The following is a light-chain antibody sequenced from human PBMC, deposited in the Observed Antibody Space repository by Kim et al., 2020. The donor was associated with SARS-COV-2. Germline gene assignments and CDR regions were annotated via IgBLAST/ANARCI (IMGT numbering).Light chain of an antibody. J-gene: IGKJ1*01. Sequence: AFVGDIIIITCRASQRSDNCLNWYQQTPENAPPLIIFASINLKRVASRRFSGSGAGTEFTLIISSLPPEDSATYCCQESYTAPPTFGQGTKVDIK. V-gene: IGKV1-39*01. CDR1: QRSDNC. CDR3: QESYTAPPT. CDR2: ASI.